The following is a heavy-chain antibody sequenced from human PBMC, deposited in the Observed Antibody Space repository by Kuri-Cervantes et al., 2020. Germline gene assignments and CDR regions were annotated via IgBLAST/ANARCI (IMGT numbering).Heavy chain of an antibody. CDR2: MNPNSGNT. CDR1: GYTFTSYD. D-gene: IGHD2-15*01. V-gene: IGHV1-8*03. CDR3: AREKGYCSGGSCYYDAFDI. J-gene: IGHJ3*02. Sequence: ASVKVSCKASGYTFTSYDINWVRQATGQGLEWMGWMNPNSGNTGYAQKFQGRVTITTDESTSTAYMELSSLRSEDTAVYYCAREKGYCSGGSCYYDAFDIWGQGTMVTVSS.